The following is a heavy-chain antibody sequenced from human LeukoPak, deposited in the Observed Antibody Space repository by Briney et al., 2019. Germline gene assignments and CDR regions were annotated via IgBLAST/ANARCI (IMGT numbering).Heavy chain of an antibody. CDR3: ARGAYSSSWYTYYYYYMDV. D-gene: IGHD6-13*01. Sequence: PSETLSLTCTVSGGSISNYYWSWIRQPPGKGLEWIGYIYYSGSTNYNPSLKSRVTISVDTSKNQFSLKLTSVTAADTALYYCARGAYSSSWYTYYYYYMDVWGKGTTVTVSS. J-gene: IGHJ6*03. V-gene: IGHV4-59*01. CDR2: IYYSGST. CDR1: GGSISNYY.